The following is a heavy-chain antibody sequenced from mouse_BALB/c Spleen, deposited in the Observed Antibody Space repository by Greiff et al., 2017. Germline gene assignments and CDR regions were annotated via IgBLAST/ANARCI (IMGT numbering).Heavy chain of an antibody. CDR3: ARTTEAMDY. V-gene: IGHV1-67*01. Sequence: VQLVESGPELVRPGESVKISCKGSGYTFTDYAMHWVKQSHAKSLEWIGVISIYYDNTNYNQKFKGKATMTVDKSSSTAYMELARLTSEDSAIYYCARTTEAMDYWGQGTSVTVSS. J-gene: IGHJ4*01. CDR1: GYTFTDYA. CDR2: ISIYYDNT. D-gene: IGHD1-1*01.